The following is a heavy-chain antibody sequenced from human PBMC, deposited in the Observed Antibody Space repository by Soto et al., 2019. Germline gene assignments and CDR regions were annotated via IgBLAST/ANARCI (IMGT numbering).Heavy chain of an antibody. J-gene: IGHJ5*02. CDR1: GFTFSSYG. CDR2: IWYDGSNK. CDR3: ARGPDRAPRYNWNYDWFGP. Sequence: PGGSLRLSCAASGFTFSSYGMHWVRQAPGKGLEWVAVIWYDGSNKYYADSVKGRFTISRDNSKNTLYLQMNSLRAEDTAVYYCARGPDRAPRYNWNYDWFGPWGQGTLVTVSS. V-gene: IGHV3-33*01. D-gene: IGHD1-7*01.